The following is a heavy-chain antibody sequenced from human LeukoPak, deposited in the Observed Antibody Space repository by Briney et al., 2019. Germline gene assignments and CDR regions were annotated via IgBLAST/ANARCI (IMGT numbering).Heavy chain of an antibody. CDR2: IKEDESET. CDR1: GFTFSTYW. Sequence: PGGSLRLSCAASGFTFSTYWMNWVRQAPGKGLEWVANIKEDESETYYVDSVKGRFTISRDNAKNSLYLEMSSLRAEDTAVYYCACGHHGDYAWGRGTLVTVS. D-gene: IGHD4-17*01. V-gene: IGHV3-7*01. CDR3: ACGHHGDYA. J-gene: IGHJ5*02.